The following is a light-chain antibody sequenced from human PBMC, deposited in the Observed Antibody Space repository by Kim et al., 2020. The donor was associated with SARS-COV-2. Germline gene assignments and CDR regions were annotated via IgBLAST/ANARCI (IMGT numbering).Light chain of an antibody. Sequence: PGKSATPSCRANQSVSSSYLPWYQQTTAQAPTLLLYGAPSRATGIPARFSVSGSGTDFPLTLSRLEPEDFAVYYCRQYCSSPTTFRQGTQVDIK. CDR3: RQYCSSPTT. J-gene: IGKJ1*01. CDR1: QSVSSSY. CDR2: GAP. V-gene: IGKV3-20*01.